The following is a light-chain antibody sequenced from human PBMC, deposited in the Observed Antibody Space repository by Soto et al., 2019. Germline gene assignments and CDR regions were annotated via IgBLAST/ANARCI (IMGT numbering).Light chain of an antibody. CDR2: LNSDGSH. CDR3: QNWGTGSRV. J-gene: IGLJ2*01. CDR1: SGHSSYA. V-gene: IGLV4-69*01. Sequence: QLVLTQSPSASASLGASVKLTCTLSSGHSSYAIAWHQQQPEKGPRYLMKLNSDGSHSKGDGIPDRFSGSSSGAERYLTISRLQSEDEADYYCQNWGTGSRVFGGGTKVTVL.